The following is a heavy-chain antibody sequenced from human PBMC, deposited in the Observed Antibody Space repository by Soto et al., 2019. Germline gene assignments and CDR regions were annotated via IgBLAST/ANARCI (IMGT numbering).Heavy chain of an antibody. CDR1: GGSISSYY. CDR2: IYYSGST. CDR3: ARRYGDCFDY. Sequence: QVQLQESGPGLVKPSETLSLTCTVSGGSISSYYWSWIRQPPGKGLEWIGYIYYSGSTNSNPSLKSRVTISVDTSKNQFSLKLSSVTAADTAVYYCARRYGDCFDYWGQGTLVTVSS. V-gene: IGHV4-59*08. J-gene: IGHJ4*02. D-gene: IGHD4-17*01.